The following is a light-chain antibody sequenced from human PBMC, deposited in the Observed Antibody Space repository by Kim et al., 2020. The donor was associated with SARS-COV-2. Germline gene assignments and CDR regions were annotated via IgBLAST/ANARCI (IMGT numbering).Light chain of an antibody. Sequence: ASVGDRVTITCRASQSISSYLNWYQQKPGKAPKLLIYAASSLQSGVPSRFSGSGAVTDFTLTISSLQPEDFATYYCQQSYSTPLTFGGGTKVDIK. J-gene: IGKJ4*01. CDR1: QSISSY. CDR2: AAS. V-gene: IGKV1-39*01. CDR3: QQSYSTPLT.